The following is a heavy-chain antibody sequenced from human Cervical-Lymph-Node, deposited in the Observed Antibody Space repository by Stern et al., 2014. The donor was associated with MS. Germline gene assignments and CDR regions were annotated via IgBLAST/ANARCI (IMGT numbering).Heavy chain of an antibody. J-gene: IGHJ6*02. CDR1: GGTFRSYG. V-gene: IGHV1-69*01. Sequence: QVQLVQSGAEVKQPGSSANISCKASGGTFRSYGFSWVRQAPGQGLEWMGGIIPIFGVTNYEQKYQGRVTIIADESTNTVYMELSSLRSEDTAVYYCARHFDWLLGAEDYGMDVWGQGTTVTVSS. D-gene: IGHD3-9*01. CDR3: ARHFDWLLGAEDYGMDV. CDR2: IIPIFGVT.